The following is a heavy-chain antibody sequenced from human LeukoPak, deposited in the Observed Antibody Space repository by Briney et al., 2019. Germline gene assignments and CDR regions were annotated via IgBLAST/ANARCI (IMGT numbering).Heavy chain of an antibody. Sequence: ASVKVSCKASGYTFTGYYMHWVRQATGQGLEWMGWMNPNSGNTGYAQKFQGRVTMTRNTSISTAYMELSSLRSEDTAVYYCARRLLMEDSGSTEGEDYWGQGTLVTVSS. CDR2: MNPNSGNT. J-gene: IGHJ4*02. CDR3: ARRLLMEDSGSTEGEDY. V-gene: IGHV1-8*02. D-gene: IGHD1-26*01. CDR1: GYTFTGYY.